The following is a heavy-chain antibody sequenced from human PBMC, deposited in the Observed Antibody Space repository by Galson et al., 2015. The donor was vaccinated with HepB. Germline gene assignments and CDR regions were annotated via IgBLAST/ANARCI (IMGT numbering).Heavy chain of an antibody. J-gene: IGHJ4*02. CDR1: GYTFTSYY. V-gene: IGHV1-46*03. Sequence: SVKVSCKASGYTFTSYYMHWVRQAPGQGLEWMGIINPSGGSTSYAQKFQGRVTMTRDTSTSTVYMELSSLRSEDTAVYYCASSPKSYLATGWTFDYWGQGTLVTVSS. CDR2: INPSGGST. D-gene: IGHD2-21*02. CDR3: ASSPKSYLATGWTFDY.